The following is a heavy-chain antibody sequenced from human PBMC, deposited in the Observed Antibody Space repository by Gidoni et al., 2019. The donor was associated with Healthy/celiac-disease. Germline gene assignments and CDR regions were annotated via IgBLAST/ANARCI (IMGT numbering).Heavy chain of an antibody. CDR2: INPNSGGT. CDR3: ARGDDIVVVPARD. V-gene: IGHV1-2*02. CDR1: GHTFTVYY. Sequence: QVQLVQSGAEVKKPGASVKVSCKASGHTFTVYYMHWVRQAPGQGLEWMGWINPNSGGTNYAQKFQGRFTMTRDTSISTAYMELSRLRSCYTAVYYCARGDDIVVVPARDWGQGTLVTVSS. D-gene: IGHD2-2*01. J-gene: IGHJ4*02.